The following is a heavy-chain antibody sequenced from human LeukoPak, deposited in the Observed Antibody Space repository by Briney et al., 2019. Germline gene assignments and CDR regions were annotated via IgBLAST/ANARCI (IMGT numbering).Heavy chain of an antibody. CDR2: IYYSGST. CDR1: GGSISSYY. J-gene: IGHJ4*02. Sequence: SETLSLTCTVSGGSISSYYWSWIRQPPGKGLEWIGYIYYSGSTNYNPSLKGRVTLSVDTSKNQFSLKLSSVTAADTAVYYCARARSSWNFADWGQGTLVTVSS. CDR3: ARARSSWNFAD. V-gene: IGHV4-59*01. D-gene: IGHD6-13*01.